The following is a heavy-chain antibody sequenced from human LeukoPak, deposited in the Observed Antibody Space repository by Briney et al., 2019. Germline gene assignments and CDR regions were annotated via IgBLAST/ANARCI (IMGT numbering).Heavy chain of an antibody. V-gene: IGHV1-8*01. CDR3: AREYCSSTSCYYYYYGMDV. CDR1: GYTCTSYD. D-gene: IGHD2-2*01. J-gene: IGHJ6*02. Sequence: ASVKVSCKASGYTCTSYDINWVRQATGQGLEWMGWMNPNSGNTGYAQKFQGRVTMTRNTSISTAYMELSSLRSEDTAVYYCAREYCSSTSCYYYYYGMDVWGQGTTVTVSS. CDR2: MNPNSGNT.